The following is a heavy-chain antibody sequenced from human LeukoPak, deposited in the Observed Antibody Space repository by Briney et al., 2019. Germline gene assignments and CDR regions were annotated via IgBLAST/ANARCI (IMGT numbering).Heavy chain of an antibody. Sequence: PSETLSLTCSVSGDSISSNSYDWGWIRQPPGKGLEWIGTMYSGGSSDYNPSLKSRVTISVDTSKNQFSLKVTSVTAADTAFYYCARSTRAVKTPRKSILMVRGVNDPFDTWGRGTMVTVSS. J-gene: IGHJ3*02. CDR2: MYSGGSS. D-gene: IGHD3-10*01. V-gene: IGHV4-39*01. CDR3: ARSTRAVKTPRKSILMVRGVNDPFDT. CDR1: GDSISSNSYD.